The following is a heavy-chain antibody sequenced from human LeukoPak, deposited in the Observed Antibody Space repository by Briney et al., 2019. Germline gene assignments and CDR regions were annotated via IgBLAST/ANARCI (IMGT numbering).Heavy chain of an antibody. CDR3: TRDGGVATIVESDAFDI. Sequence: GGSLRLSCAASGFTFSSYGMHWVRQAPGKGLGWVAVIWYDGSNKNPVESVKGRFPISRDNSKNTLYLQMSSLRAEDTAVYYCTRDGGVATIVESDAFDIWGQGTMVTVYS. J-gene: IGHJ3*02. CDR2: IWYDGSNK. CDR1: GFTFSSYG. V-gene: IGHV3-33*01. D-gene: IGHD5-12*01.